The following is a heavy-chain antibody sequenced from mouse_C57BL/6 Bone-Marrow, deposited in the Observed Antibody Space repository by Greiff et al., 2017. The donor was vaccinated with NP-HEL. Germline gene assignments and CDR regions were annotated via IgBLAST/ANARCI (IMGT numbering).Heavy chain of an antibody. Sequence: QVQLQQSGAELARPGASVKLSCKASGYTFTSYGISWVKQRTGQGLEWIGAIYPRSGNTYYNEKFKGKATLTADKSSSTAYMELRSLTSEDSAVYFCARSCYSGSSLAYWGQGTLVTVSA. V-gene: IGHV1-81*01. CDR2: IYPRSGNT. CDR3: ARSCYSGSSLAY. CDR1: GYTFTSYG. D-gene: IGHD1-1*01. J-gene: IGHJ3*01.